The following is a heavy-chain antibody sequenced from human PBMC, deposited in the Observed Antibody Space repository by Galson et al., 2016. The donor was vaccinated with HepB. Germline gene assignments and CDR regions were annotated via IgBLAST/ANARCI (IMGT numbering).Heavy chain of an antibody. D-gene: IGHD3-10*01. Sequence: ALVKPTQTLTLTCTVSGLSLTTKGVDVNWIRQPPGKALEWLAMIYWDDDTRYSYSHVGRITITKDTSKNQVVLTMTVYYCVAAYGSGTPAYWGQGTLVTVSS. CDR2: IYWDDDT. CDR3: PAY. V-gene: IGHV2-5*02. CDR1: GLSLTTKGVD. J-gene: IGHJ4*02.